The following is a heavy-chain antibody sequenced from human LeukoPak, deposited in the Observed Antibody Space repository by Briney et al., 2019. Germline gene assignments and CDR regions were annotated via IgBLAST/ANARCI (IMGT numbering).Heavy chain of an antibody. D-gene: IGHD4-17*01. Sequence: GGSLRLSCAASEFTFGSYGMSWVRQAPGKGLEWVSSISGSGGSTQYADSVQGRFAISRDNSKNTLYLQMNSLRVEDTAMYFCARDPNGDYIGTFDMWGRGTMVSVSS. J-gene: IGHJ3*02. CDR3: ARDPNGDYIGTFDM. CDR2: ISGSGGST. CDR1: EFTFGSYG. V-gene: IGHV3-23*01.